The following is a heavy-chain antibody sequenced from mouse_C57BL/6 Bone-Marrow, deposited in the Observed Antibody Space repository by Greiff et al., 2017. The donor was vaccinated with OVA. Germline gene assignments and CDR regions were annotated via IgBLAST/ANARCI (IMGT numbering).Heavy chain of an antibody. CDR3: AREHSNYRSLYFDG. D-gene: IGHD2-5*01. J-gene: IGHJ1*03. Sequence: VQLQQSGAELARPGASVKLSCKASGYTFTSYGISWVKQRTGQGLEWIGEIYPRSGNTYYNEKFKGKATLTADKSSSTSYMELRSLTSEDSAVYFCAREHSNYRSLYFDGWGTVTTVTVSS. CDR1: GYTFTSYG. V-gene: IGHV1-81*01. CDR2: IYPRSGNT.